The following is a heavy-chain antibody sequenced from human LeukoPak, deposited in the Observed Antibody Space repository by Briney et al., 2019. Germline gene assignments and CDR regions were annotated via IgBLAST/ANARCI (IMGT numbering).Heavy chain of an antibody. CDR1: GYTFTTYN. CDR3: ARGTSDAFDI. CDR2: ISGYNGNT. V-gene: IGHV1-18*01. D-gene: IGHD1-7*01. Sequence: ASVKVSCKASGYTFTTYNINWVRQAPGQGLEWMGWISGYNGNTNYAQKLQGRVTMTTDTSTSTAYMELRSLKSDDTAVYYCARGTSDAFDIWGQGTMVTVSS. J-gene: IGHJ3*02.